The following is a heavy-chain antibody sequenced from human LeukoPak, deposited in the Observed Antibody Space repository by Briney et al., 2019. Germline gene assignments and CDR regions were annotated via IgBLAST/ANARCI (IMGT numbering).Heavy chain of an antibody. J-gene: IGHJ4*02. D-gene: IGHD2/OR15-2a*01. CDR3: AIIGSAAFTDY. Sequence: GGSLRLTCAASGFIFSTYALNWVRQAPGKGLEWVSAISDSGGAIFYADSVKGRFTMSRDNSKNWLFLQMNSLRAEDTALYYCAIIGSAAFTDYWGQGTLVTVSS. CDR2: ISDSGGAI. V-gene: IGHV3-23*01. CDR1: GFIFSTYA.